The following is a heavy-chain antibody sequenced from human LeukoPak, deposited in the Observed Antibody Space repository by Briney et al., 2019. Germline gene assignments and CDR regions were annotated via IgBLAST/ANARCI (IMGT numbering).Heavy chain of an antibody. CDR1: GGTFSSYA. Sequence: ASVKVSCKASGGTFSSYAFSWVRQAPGQGLEWMGGIIPIFGTANYAQKFQGRVTITADESTSTAYMELSSLRSEDTAVYYCASNGYCSGGSCAFDYWGQGTLVTVSS. J-gene: IGHJ4*02. CDR2: IIPIFGTA. D-gene: IGHD2-15*01. V-gene: IGHV1-69*13. CDR3: ASNGYCSGGSCAFDY.